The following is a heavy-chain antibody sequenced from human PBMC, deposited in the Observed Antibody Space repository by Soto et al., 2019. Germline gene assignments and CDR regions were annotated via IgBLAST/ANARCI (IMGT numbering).Heavy chain of an antibody. CDR3: VMYDPQNWFDP. J-gene: IGHJ5*02. Sequence: PSETLSLTCTGSGGSVRGYYWSWIRQPPGKALEWIGYIYYSGSTKYNPSFKSRVTISLDTSKSQFSLKLSSVIVADTAIYYCVMYDPQNWFDPWGQGTLVTVSS. D-gene: IGHD3-3*01. CDR2: IYYSGST. CDR1: GGSVRGYY. V-gene: IGHV4-59*02.